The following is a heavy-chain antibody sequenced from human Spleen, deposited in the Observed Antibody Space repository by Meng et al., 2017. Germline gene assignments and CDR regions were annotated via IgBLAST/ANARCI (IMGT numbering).Heavy chain of an antibody. J-gene: IGHJ6*02. V-gene: IGHV2-70*20. CDR1: GFSLSTRGMC. Sequence: SGPTLVKPTQTLTLTCTFSGFSLSTRGMCVSWVRQPPGKALEWLALIDWDDDKYYSTSLKTRLTISKDTSKNQVVLTMTNMDPVDTATYYCARIDKNYSGSSGSYGMDVWGQGTTVTVSS. CDR2: IDWDDDK. D-gene: IGHD1-26*01. CDR3: ARIDKNYSGSSGSYGMDV.